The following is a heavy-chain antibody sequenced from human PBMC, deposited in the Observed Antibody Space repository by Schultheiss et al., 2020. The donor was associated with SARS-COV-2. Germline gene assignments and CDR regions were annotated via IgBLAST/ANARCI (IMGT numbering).Heavy chain of an antibody. V-gene: IGHV1-69*05. CDR2: IIPIFGTA. CDR3: ARDRYPRSSWYRFWFDP. Sequence: SVKVSCKASGGTFSSYAISWVRQAPGQGLEWMGGIIPIFGTANYAQKFQGRVTMTRDTSTSTVYMELSSLRSEDTAVYYCARDRYPRSSWYRFWFDPWGQGTLVTVSS. D-gene: IGHD6-13*01. J-gene: IGHJ5*02. CDR1: GGTFSSYA.